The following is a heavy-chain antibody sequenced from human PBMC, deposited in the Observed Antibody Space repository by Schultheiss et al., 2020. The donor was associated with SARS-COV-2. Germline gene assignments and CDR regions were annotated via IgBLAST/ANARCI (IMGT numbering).Heavy chain of an antibody. D-gene: IGHD3-3*01. CDR2: IYYSGST. Sequence: SETLSLTCTVSGGSISSGGYYWSWIRQHPGKGLEWIGYIYYSGSTYYNPSLKSRVTISVDTSKNQFSLKLSSVTAADTAVYYCARGAPVSDDFWSGYWTSDVWGKGTTVTVSS. CDR3: ARGAPVSDDFWSGYWTSDV. J-gene: IGHJ6*04. CDR1: GGSISSGGYY. V-gene: IGHV4-31*03.